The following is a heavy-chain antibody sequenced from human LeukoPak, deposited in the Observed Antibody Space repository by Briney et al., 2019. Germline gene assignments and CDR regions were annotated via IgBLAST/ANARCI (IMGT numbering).Heavy chain of an antibody. J-gene: IGHJ4*02. D-gene: IGHD5-18*01. Sequence: SETLSLTCTVSGGSISSYYWSWIRQPPGKGLEWIGNVYYSGSTYYNPSLKSRVTISVDTSKNQFSLKLSSVTAADTAVYYCARRGYSYAQPIDYWGQGTLVTVSS. CDR3: ARRGYSYAQPIDY. V-gene: IGHV4-59*04. CDR1: GGSISSYY. CDR2: VYYSGST.